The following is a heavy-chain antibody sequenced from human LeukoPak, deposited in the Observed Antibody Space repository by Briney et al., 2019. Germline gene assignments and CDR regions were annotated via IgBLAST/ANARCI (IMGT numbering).Heavy chain of an antibody. CDR3: AHRNPQSMAYYFDY. D-gene: IGHD2/OR15-2a*01. CDR1: GFSLSTSAVG. J-gene: IGHJ4*02. V-gene: IGHV2-5*02. CDR2: IYWDDDK. Sequence: SGPTLVNPTQTLTLTCTFSGFSLSTSAVGVGWIRQPPGKAPEWLALIYWDDDKRYSPSLKSRLTITKDTSKNQVVLAMSNMDPVDTATYYCAHRNPQSMAYYFDYWGQGTLVTVSS.